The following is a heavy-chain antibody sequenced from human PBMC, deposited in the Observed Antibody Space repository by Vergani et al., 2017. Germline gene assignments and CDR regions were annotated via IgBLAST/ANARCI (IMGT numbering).Heavy chain of an antibody. CDR1: GFTFSSYG. D-gene: IGHD6-6*01. V-gene: IGHV3-33*01. Sequence: QVQLVESGGGVVQRGGSLRLSCAVSGFTFSSYGMHWVRQAPGKGLEWVAVIWYDGSNKYYADSVKGRFTISKDNSKNTLYLQMNSLRAEDTAVYYCARDPGVEQLVPNYFDYWDQGTLVTVSS. J-gene: IGHJ4*02. CDR3: ARDPGVEQLVPNYFDY. CDR2: IWYDGSNK.